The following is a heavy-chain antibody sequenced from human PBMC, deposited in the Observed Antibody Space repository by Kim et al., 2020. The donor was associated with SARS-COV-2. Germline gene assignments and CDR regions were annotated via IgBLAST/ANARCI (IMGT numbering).Heavy chain of an antibody. CDR2: ISADGRRT. D-gene: IGHD4-17*01. J-gene: IGHJ4*02. CDR1: GFTFSNYA. Sequence: GGSLRLSCAASGFTFSNYAMTWVRQAPGKGLEWVSGISADGRRTYYADSVKGRFTISRDSSKNMLLLQMNSLRVDDTAIYYCAKGGAVTASAWGYWGQGTRVTVSS. CDR3: AKGGAVTASAWGY. V-gene: IGHV3-23*01.